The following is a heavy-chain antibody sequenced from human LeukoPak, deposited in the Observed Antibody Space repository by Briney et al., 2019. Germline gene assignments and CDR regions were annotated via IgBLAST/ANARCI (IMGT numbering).Heavy chain of an antibody. CDR1: GGTFSSYA. CDR3: ARVVRYYDYVWGTNHLSEYYFDY. V-gene: IGHV1-69*13. D-gene: IGHD3-16*01. CDR2: IIPIFGTA. J-gene: IGHJ4*02. Sequence: ASVKVSCKASGGTFSSYAISWVRQAPGQGLEWMGGIIPIFGTANYAQKFQGRVTITADESTSTAYMELSSLRSEDTAVYYCARVVRYYDYVWGTNHLSEYYFDYWGQGTLVTVS.